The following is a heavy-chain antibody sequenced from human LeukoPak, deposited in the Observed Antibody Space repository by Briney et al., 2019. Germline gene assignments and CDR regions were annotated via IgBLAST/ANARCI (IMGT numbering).Heavy chain of an antibody. D-gene: IGHD3-10*01. CDR2: IYYSGNT. CDR1: GDSISTTSYY. CDR3: ARQRMLRGVIDWFDP. Sequence: SETLSLTCTVSGDSISTTSYYWAWIRQPPGKGLEWIGNIYYSGNTYCNPSLKSRVTISVDTSKNQFSLNLSSVTAADTAVYYCARQRMLRGVIDWFDPWGQGTLVTVSS. V-gene: IGHV4-39*01. J-gene: IGHJ5*02.